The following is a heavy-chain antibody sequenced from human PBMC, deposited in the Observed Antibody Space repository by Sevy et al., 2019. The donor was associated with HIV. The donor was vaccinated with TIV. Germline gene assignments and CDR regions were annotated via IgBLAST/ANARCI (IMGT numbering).Heavy chain of an antibody. J-gene: IGHJ4*02. CDR3: VRALFKADSL. CDR1: GFNIRVYW. V-gene: IGHV3-7*01. CDR2: INEDGSTK. D-gene: IGHD2-21*01. Sequence: GGSPRLSCAASGFNIRVYWMLWVRQAPGKGLEWVANINEDGSTKYYLESVKGRFTISRDNAENSVFLQMNSLRVEDTAVYYCVRALFKADSLWGQGTLVTVSS.